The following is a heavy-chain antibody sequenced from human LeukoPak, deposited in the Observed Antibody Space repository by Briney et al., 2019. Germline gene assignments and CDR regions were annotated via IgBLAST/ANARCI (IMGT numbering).Heavy chain of an antibody. D-gene: IGHD1-26*01. CDR2: IDKKDNFYAT. CDR1: GFTFSGSA. CDR3: TRDSGTYNWLDP. J-gene: IGHJ5*02. V-gene: IGHV3-73*01. Sequence: GGSLRLSCAASGFTFSGSAIHWVRQSSGKGLEWVGHIDKKDNFYATTSAASVTGRFTISRDDSKNTAYLQMNSLKTEDAALYYCTRDSGTYNWLDPWGQGTLVTVSS.